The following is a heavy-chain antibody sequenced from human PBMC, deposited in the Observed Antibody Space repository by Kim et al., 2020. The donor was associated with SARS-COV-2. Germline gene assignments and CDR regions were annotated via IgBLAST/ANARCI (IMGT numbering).Heavy chain of an antibody. Sequence: GSLRLSCAASGFTFSRYWMSWVRQAPGKGLEWVANIKDDGSEKNYVDSVKGRFTISRDNAKNSLYLQINSLRAEDTAVFYCARAGGTGWAYYYYGLAIWGHGTAVTVSS. J-gene: IGHJ6*02. CDR3: ARAGGTGWAYYYYGLAI. V-gene: IGHV3-7*01. D-gene: IGHD6-19*01. CDR1: GFTFSRYW. CDR2: IKDDGSEK.